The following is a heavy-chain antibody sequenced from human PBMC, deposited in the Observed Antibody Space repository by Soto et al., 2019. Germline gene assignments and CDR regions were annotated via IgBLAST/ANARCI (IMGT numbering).Heavy chain of an antibody. CDR3: AKERKQLWPTSYHFDC. J-gene: IGHJ4*02. V-gene: IGHV3-30*18. CDR1: GFTFSNYG. Sequence: QVQLVESGGGVVQPGRSLRLSCEASGFTFSNYGMHWVRQAPGKGLEWVAVISYDGRNKYYEESVKGRFTISRDNSKNTLNLKMNSLRAEDTAVYYCAKERKQLWPTSYHFDCWGQGSMVTVSS. CDR2: ISYDGRNK. D-gene: IGHD5-18*01.